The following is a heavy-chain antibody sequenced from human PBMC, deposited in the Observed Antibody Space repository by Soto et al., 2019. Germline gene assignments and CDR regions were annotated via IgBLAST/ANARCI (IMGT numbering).Heavy chain of an antibody. V-gene: IGHV3-23*01. CDR1: GFTFSNYA. CDR3: AKDRRSSWYGWFDP. Sequence: EVQLLESGGGLVQPGGSLRLSCVASGFTFSNYAMSWVRQAPGKGLEWVSAISGSGGNTYYADSVEGRFTISRDNSKNTLYVQMNSLRAEETAVYYCAKDRRSSWYGWFDPWGQGTLVTVSS. D-gene: IGHD6-13*01. J-gene: IGHJ5*02. CDR2: ISGSGGNT.